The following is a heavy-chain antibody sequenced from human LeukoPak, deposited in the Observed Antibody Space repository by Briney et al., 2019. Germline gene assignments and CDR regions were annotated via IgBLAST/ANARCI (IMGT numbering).Heavy chain of an antibody. J-gene: IGHJ5*02. D-gene: IGHD3-10*01. CDR3: AKERAIVWFGEQSWFDP. V-gene: IGHV3-23*01. CDR1: GFTFSSYA. CDR2: ISGSGGST. Sequence: GGSLRLSCAASGFTFSSYAMSWVRQAPGKGLEWVSAISGSGGSTYYADSVEGRFTISRDNSKNTLYLQMNSLRAEDTAVYYCAKERAIVWFGEQSWFDPWGQGTLVTVSS.